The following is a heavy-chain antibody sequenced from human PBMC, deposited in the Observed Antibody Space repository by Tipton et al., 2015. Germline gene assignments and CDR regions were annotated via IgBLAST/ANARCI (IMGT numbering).Heavy chain of an antibody. CDR2: INDSGNT. D-gene: IGHD2-8*01. CDR1: GGSFNIYY. CDR3: ARGRGYCADGICYTLRS. V-gene: IGHV4-34*01. J-gene: IGHJ5*02. Sequence: TLSLTCAVHGGSFNIYYWTWIRQPPGKGLEWIGEINDSGNTNYNPSLKGRVTMPVDTSNKQIYLKLTSVTASDTAVYYCARGRGYCADGICYTLRSWGQGTLVTVSS.